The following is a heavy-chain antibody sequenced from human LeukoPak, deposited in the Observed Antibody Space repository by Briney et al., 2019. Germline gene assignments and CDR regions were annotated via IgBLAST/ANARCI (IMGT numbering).Heavy chain of an antibody. J-gene: IGHJ4*02. V-gene: IGHV3-23*01. CDR1: GFPLSSYA. CDR3: AKAGSIRFDY. CDR2: ISGSGGST. D-gene: IGHD1-26*01. Sequence: GGSLRLSCAASGFPLSSYAMSWVRQVPGKGLEWVSGISGSGGSTYYADSVEGRFTISRDNSKNTLYLQMNSLRAEDTAAYYCAKAGSIRFDYWGRGTLVTVSS.